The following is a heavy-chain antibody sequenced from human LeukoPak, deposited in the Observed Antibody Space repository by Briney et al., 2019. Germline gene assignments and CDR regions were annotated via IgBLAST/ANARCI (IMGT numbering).Heavy chain of an antibody. CDR3: ARRPAAITHYYYYMDV. J-gene: IGHJ6*03. V-gene: IGHV4-34*01. Sequence: SETLSLTCAVYGGSFSGYYWSWIRQPPGKGLEWIGEINHSGSTNYNPSLKSRVTISVDTSKNQFSLKLCSVTAGDTAVYYCARRPAAITHYYYYMDVWGKGTTVTVSS. CDR2: INHSGST. D-gene: IGHD2-2*01. CDR1: GGSFSGYY.